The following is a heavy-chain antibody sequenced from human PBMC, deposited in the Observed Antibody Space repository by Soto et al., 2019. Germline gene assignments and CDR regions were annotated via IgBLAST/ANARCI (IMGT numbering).Heavy chain of an antibody. Sequence: QVQLQESGPGLVKPSQTLSLTGTFSGGSITSSGYSWSWIRQHPGEGLGGIGFTSNSGSTSYNPSLKSRVTISVDTSSNQFSLNLKSVTAADTAVYYCARGGGSTKVDYWGQGTLVTVSP. D-gene: IGHD2-2*01. CDR3: ARGGGSTKVDY. V-gene: IGHV4-31*03. J-gene: IGHJ4*02. CDR2: TSNSGST. CDR1: GGSITSSGYS.